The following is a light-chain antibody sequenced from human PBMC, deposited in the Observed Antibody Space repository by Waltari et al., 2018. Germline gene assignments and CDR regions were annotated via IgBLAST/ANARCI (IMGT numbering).Light chain of an antibody. CDR1: SGSVSSTSY. V-gene: IGLV8-61*01. Sequence: TVLTQEPSLSVSPGGTVTLTCALSSGSVSSTSYATWYQETPGQAPRTLVYKGKRRSSGVPDRFAASILGNNAALTITGAQADDESDYYCSMYMGSGIWVFGGGTKLTVL. CDR2: KGK. J-gene: IGLJ3*02. CDR3: SMYMGSGIWV.